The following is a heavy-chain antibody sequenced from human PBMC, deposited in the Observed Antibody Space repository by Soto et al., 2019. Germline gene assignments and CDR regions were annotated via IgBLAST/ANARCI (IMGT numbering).Heavy chain of an antibody. CDR1: GFTFSSYG. V-gene: IGHV3-33*01. CDR2: IWYDGSNK. Sequence: GGSLRLSCAASGFTFSSYGMHWVRQAPGKGLEWVAVIWYDGSNKYYADSVKGRFTISRGNSKNTLYLQMNSLRAEDTAVYYCSRVRANYYYRLAFCGQGSSVTGSS. CDR3: SRVRANYYYRLAF. J-gene: IGHJ6*02.